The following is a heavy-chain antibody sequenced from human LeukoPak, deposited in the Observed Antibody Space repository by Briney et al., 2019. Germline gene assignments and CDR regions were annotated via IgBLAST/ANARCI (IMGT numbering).Heavy chain of an antibody. J-gene: IGHJ1*01. D-gene: IGHD3-9*01. Sequence: SQTLSLTCTVSGGSISSGGYYWSWIRQHPGKGLEWIGYIYYSGSTYYNPSLKSRVTITVDTSKNQFSLKLSSVTAADTAVYYCARAYYDILTGPLVYFQHWGQGTLVTVSS. CDR3: ARAYYDILTGPLVYFQH. CDR2: IYYSGST. V-gene: IGHV4-31*03. CDR1: GGSISSGGYY.